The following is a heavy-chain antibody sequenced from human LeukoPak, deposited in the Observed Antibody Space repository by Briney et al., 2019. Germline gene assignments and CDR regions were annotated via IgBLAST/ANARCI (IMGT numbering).Heavy chain of an antibody. CDR1: GYTFTSDG. D-gene: IGHD6-13*01. CDR3: AREAAAAGVFWFDP. V-gene: IGHV1-18*01. J-gene: IGHJ5*02. Sequence: GASVKVSCKTSGYTFTSDGITRVRQAPGQGLEWMGWISTYNGNTYYAQKFQGRATMTTDTSTRTGYMELRNLKSDDTAVYYCAREAAAAGVFWFDPWGQGTLVTVSS. CDR2: ISTYNGNT.